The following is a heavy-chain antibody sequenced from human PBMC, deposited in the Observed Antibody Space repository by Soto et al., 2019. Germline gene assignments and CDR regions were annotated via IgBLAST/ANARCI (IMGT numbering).Heavy chain of an antibody. V-gene: IGHV1-69*02. D-gene: IGHD3-10*01. CDR3: AARYGSGYRAFDY. CDR2: INPIVSMS. Sequence: QVQLVQSGTEVKKPGSSVKVSCKASGDTFSFYTINWVRQAPGLGLEWVGRINPIVSMSNYAQKFQGRVSMTADKSTSTAYMELRSLRSDDTAMYFCAARYGSGYRAFDYCGQGALVIVSS. J-gene: IGHJ4*02. CDR1: GDTFSFYT.